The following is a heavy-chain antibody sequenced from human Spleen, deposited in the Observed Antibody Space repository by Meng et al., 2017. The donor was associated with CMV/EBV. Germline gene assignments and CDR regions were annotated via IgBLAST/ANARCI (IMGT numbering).Heavy chain of an antibody. D-gene: IGHD2-2*01. J-gene: IGHJ5*02. CDR1: GGSISSSSYY. CDR2: IYYSGST. V-gene: IGHV4-39*07. Sequence: SETLSLTCTVSGGSISSSSYYWGWIRQPPGKGLEWIGSIYYSGSTYYNPSLKSRVIISVDTSKNQFSLKLSSVTAADTAMYYCARSGIIGLYYQNWFDPWGQGTLVTVSS. CDR3: ARSGIIGLYYQNWFDP.